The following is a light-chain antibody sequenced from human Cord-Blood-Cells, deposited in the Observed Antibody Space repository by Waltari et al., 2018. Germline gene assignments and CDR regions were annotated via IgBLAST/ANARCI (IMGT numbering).Light chain of an antibody. V-gene: IGLV5-45*02. CDR3: MIWHSSAWV. CDR1: SGINVVTYR. J-gene: IGLJ3*02. CDR2: YKSDSDK. Sequence: QAVLTQPSSLSASPGASASLTCTLRSGINVVTYRIFWYQQKPGRPPQSLLRYKSDSDKQQGSGVPSRFSGSKDASANAGILLMSGLQSEDEADYYCMIWHSSAWVFGGGTKLTVL.